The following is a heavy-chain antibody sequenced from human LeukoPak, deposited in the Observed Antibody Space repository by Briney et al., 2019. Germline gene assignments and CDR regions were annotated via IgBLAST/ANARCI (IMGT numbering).Heavy chain of an antibody. V-gene: IGHV3-33*01. J-gene: IGHJ4*02. CDR1: GFTFSSYG. D-gene: IGHD5-18*01. CDR2: MWYDGSNK. CDR3: AREDTALVIAY. Sequence: GGSLRLSCAASGFTFSSYGMHWVRQAPGKGLEWVAIMWYDGSNKYYTDSVKGRFTISRDNSKNTLYLQMNSLRVEDTAVYYCAREDTALVIAYWGQGTLVTVSS.